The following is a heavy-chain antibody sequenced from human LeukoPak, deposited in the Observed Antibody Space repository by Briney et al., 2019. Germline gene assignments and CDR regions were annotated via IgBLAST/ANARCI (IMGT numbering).Heavy chain of an antibody. Sequence: PGGSLRLSCAASGFTFSSYGMHWVRQAPGKGLEWVAFIRYDGSNKYYADSVKGRFTISRDNSKNTLYLQMNSLRSDDTAVYYCARDRRVVPAAKIDYWGQGTLVTVSS. CDR2: IRYDGSNK. CDR3: ARDRRVVPAAKIDY. J-gene: IGHJ4*02. D-gene: IGHD2-2*01. CDR1: GFTFSSYG. V-gene: IGHV3-30*02.